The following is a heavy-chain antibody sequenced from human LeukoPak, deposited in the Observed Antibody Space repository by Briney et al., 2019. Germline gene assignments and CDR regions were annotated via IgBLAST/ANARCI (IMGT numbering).Heavy chain of an antibody. J-gene: IGHJ5*02. Sequence: PGGSLRLSCAASGFTFSSYSMNWVRQAPGKGLVWVSRINSDGSSTSYADSVKGRFTISRDNAKNTLYLQMNSLRAEDTAVYYCARARYCTSTSCRNWFDPWGQGTLVTVSS. D-gene: IGHD2-2*01. CDR3: ARARYCTSTSCRNWFDP. CDR1: GFTFSSYS. V-gene: IGHV3-74*01. CDR2: INSDGSST.